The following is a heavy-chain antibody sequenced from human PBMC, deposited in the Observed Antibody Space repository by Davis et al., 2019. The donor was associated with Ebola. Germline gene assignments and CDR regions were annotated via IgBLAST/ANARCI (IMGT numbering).Heavy chain of an antibody. D-gene: IGHD1-26*01. CDR2: TTVYNGEP. V-gene: IGHV1-18*04. CDR1: GYTFRMYG. Sequence: AASVKVSCKASGYTFRMYGITWVRQAPGQGLEWMGWTTVYNGEPKYAQNLQGRVTMTTDTSTSTAYMELRSLRSDDTAVYYCARARGVGATSIAWFDPWGQGTLVTVSS. J-gene: IGHJ5*02. CDR3: ARARGVGATSIAWFDP.